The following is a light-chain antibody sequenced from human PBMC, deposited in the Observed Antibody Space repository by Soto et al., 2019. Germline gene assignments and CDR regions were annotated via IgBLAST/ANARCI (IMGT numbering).Light chain of an antibody. CDR1: NIGAYS. J-gene: IGLJ1*01. Sequence: LTQPPSVSVAPGQTARITCGGNNIGAYSVYWYQQKSGQAPVLVVYDDTNRPSGIPGRFSGSNSGNTATLTISSVEAGDEAAYYCQVWDSDSDPSYVFGGGTKVTV. V-gene: IGLV3-21*02. CDR2: DDT. CDR3: QVWDSDSDPSYV.